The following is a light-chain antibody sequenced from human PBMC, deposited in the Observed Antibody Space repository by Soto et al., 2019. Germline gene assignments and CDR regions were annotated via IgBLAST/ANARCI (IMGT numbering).Light chain of an antibody. V-gene: IGKV1-9*01. CDR1: HGLSSD. J-gene: IGKJ5*01. Sequence: DIQLTQSPSFLSASVEDRVTITCRATHGLSSDLAWYQQKPGKAPKLLIYAASTLQSGVPSRFSGSGSGTEFTLTISSLQPEDFATYYCHQLNSYPITFGQGTRLEIK. CDR2: AAS. CDR3: HQLNSYPIT.